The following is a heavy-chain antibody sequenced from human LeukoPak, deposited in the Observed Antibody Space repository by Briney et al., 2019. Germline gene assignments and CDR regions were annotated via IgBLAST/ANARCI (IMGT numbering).Heavy chain of an antibody. CDR1: AGSISSFY. J-gene: IGHJ4*02. V-gene: IGHV4-59*01. Sequence: KASETLSLTCTVSAGSISSFYWSWIRPPPGKGREWVGYTYFSGGTSYNPSLKSRATISVERSKNQFSLKLSSVAAANTAVYCGGRSYDTKFDYWGQGTLVTVSS. CDR2: TYFSGGT. CDR3: GRSYDTKFDY. D-gene: IGHD1-1*01.